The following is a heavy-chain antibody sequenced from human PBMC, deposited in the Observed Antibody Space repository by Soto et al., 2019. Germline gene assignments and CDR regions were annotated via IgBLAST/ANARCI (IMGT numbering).Heavy chain of an antibody. D-gene: IGHD6-13*01. CDR1: GFSISSGGYY. Sequence: QVQLQESGPGLVKPSQTLSLTCSVSGFSISSGGYYWTWIRQHPGKGLEWIGYIYYSGNTYYNPSLKSRLTISVDTSKNQFSLKLSSVTAADTAVYYCARLVLGIQGMHDFWGQGTLVTVSS. CDR2: IYYSGNT. J-gene: IGHJ4*02. CDR3: ARLVLGIQGMHDF. V-gene: IGHV4-31*03.